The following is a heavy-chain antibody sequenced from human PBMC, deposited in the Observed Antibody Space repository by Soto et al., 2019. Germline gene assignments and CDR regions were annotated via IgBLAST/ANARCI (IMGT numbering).Heavy chain of an antibody. J-gene: IGHJ4*02. D-gene: IGHD3-3*01. CDR1: GYTFSSHA. CDR3: ARDGARITVFGVVYYFDY. Sequence: QVQLVQSGAEVKKPGASVKVSCKASGYTFSSHAMHWVRQAPGQRLEWMGWINAGNGNTKYSQNFQGRVAITRDTSASTAYMELRCLRSEDTAVYYCARDGARITVFGVVYYFDYWGQGALVTVSS. CDR2: INAGNGNT. V-gene: IGHV1-3*01.